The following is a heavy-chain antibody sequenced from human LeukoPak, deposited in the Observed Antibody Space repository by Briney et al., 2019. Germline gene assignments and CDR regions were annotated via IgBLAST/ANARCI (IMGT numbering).Heavy chain of an antibody. J-gene: IGHJ4*02. CDR2: IIPMLGIT. V-gene: IGHV1-69*04. CDR3: ARDRDYVWGSYRPFDY. CDR1: GGTFSSYA. D-gene: IGHD3-16*02. Sequence: GSSVTVSCTASGGTFSSYAISWVRQAPGQGLEWMGRIIPMLGITKYAQKFQGRVTITADKSTSTAYMELSSLRSEDTAVYYCARDRDYVWGSYRPFDYWGQGTLVTVSP.